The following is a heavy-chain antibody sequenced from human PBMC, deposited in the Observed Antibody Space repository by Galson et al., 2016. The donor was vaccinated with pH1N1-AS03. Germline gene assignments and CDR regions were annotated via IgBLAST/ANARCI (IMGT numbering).Heavy chain of an antibody. Sequence: SVKVSCKASGLTFSSYAISWVRQAPGQGLEWMGGVNGVFRTTNYSQKFQGRITITMDQSTGTAYMGVSSLIAEDTAVYYCATAGTSFYIRRFDYWGQGTPVTVFS. D-gene: IGHD1-7*01. CDR2: VNGVFRTT. CDR3: ATAGTSFYIRRFDY. CDR1: GLTFSSYA. V-gene: IGHV1-69*05. J-gene: IGHJ4*02.